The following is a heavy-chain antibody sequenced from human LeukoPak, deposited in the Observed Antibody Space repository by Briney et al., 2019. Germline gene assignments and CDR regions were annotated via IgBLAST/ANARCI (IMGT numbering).Heavy chain of an antibody. J-gene: IGHJ4*02. CDR1: GFTFSSYA. D-gene: IGHD4-17*01. Sequence: PGGSLRLSCAASGFTFSSYAMSWVRQAPGKGLEWVSAISGSGGSTYYADSVKGRFTISRDNSKNTLYLQMNSLRAEDTAVYYCARDLVRGDYSEGGQYWGQGTLVTVSS. CDR2: ISGSGGST. V-gene: IGHV3-23*01. CDR3: ARDLVRGDYSEGGQY.